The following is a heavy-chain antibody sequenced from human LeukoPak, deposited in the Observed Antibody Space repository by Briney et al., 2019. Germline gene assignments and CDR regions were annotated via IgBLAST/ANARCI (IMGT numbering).Heavy chain of an antibody. J-gene: IGHJ4*02. V-gene: IGHV2-5*02. CDR2: IYWGDDK. CDR3: AHSPPYYSGSGSYFPAYYFDH. Sequence: SGPTLVKPTQTLTLTCTFSGFSLSTSGMGVGWIRQPPGKALEWLALIYWGDDKRYSPSLKSRLTITKDTSKNQVVLTMTNMDPVDTATYYCAHSPPYYSGSGSYFPAYYFDHWGQGTLVTVSS. D-gene: IGHD3-10*01. CDR1: GFSLSTSGMG.